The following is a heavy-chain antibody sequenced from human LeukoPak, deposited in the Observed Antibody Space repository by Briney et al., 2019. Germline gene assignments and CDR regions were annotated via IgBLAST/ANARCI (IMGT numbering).Heavy chain of an antibody. D-gene: IGHD6-19*01. V-gene: IGHV3-73*01. CDR3: ATDLAVTASGY. CDR1: GFTFSGSA. J-gene: IGHJ4*02. CDR2: IRSKANSYAT. Sequence: GGSLRHSLATPGFTFSGSAMPWGRQGSGEGGEWVGRIRSKANSYATAYAASVKGRFTISRDDSKNTAYLQMNSLKTEDTAVYYCATDLAVTASGYWGQGTLVTVSS.